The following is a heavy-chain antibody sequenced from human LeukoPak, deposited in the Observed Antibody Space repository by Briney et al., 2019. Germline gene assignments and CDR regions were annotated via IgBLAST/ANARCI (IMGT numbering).Heavy chain of an antibody. CDR3: AHSRVAVAGYYFDY. CDR2: IYWDDDR. V-gene: IGHV2-5*02. CDR1: GFSLSTRGVG. D-gene: IGHD6-19*01. J-gene: IGHJ4*02. Sequence: SGPTLVNPTQTLTLTCTFSGFSLSTRGVGVGWIRQPPGKALEWLSLIYWDDDRRYSPSLKSRLTITKDTSKNQVVLTMTNMDPVDTATYYCAHSRVAVAGYYFDYWGQGTLVTVSS.